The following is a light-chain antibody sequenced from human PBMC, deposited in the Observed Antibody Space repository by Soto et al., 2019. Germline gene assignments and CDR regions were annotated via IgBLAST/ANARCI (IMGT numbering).Light chain of an antibody. Sequence: QSALTQPASVSGSPGQSITISCTGTSSDVGGYDYVSWYQQQPGKAPKLMIYEVNKRPSGISNRFSGSKSGNTASLTISGLQAEDEAEYDCCSYAGSNSLIFGGGTKVTVL. J-gene: IGLJ2*01. V-gene: IGLV2-23*02. CDR3: CSYAGSNSLI. CDR2: EVN. CDR1: SSDVGGYDY.